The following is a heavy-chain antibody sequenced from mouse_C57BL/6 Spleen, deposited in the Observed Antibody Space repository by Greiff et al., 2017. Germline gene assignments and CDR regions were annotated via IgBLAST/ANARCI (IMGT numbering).Heavy chain of an antibody. CDR3: TREDYGSSFAWFSY. D-gene: IGHD1-1*01. V-gene: IGHV5-9-1*02. J-gene: IGHJ3*01. Sequence: EVQGVESGEGLVKPGGSLKLSCAASGFTFSSYAMSWVRQTPVKRLEWVAYVSSGGDYIYYADTVKGRFTISRDNARNTLYLQMTSLKSEDTAMYYCTREDYGSSFAWFSYWGQGTLVTASA. CDR1: GFTFSSYA. CDR2: VSSGGDYI.